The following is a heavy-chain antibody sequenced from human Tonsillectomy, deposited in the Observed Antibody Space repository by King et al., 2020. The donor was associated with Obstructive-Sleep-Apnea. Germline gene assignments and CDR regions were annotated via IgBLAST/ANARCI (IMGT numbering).Heavy chain of an antibody. Sequence: VQLQQWGAGLLKPSETLSLTCAVYGGSFSGYYWSWIRQPPGKGLEWIGEINHSGSTNYNPSLKGRVTISVDTSKNQFSLKLSSVTAADTAVYYCARAKKSSGWYPSYYGMDVWGQGTTVTVSS. J-gene: IGHJ6*02. V-gene: IGHV4-34*01. CDR3: ARAKKSSGWYPSYYGMDV. CDR1: GGSFSGYY. CDR2: INHSGST. D-gene: IGHD6-19*01.